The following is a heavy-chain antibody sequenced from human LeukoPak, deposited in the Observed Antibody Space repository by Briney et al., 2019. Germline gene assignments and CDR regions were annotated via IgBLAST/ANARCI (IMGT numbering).Heavy chain of an antibody. CDR3: AKGGHYSFFDY. CDR1: GFTFSSSA. Sequence: PGGSLRLSCAASGFTFSSSAMSWVRQAPGKGLEWVSAISNNGGYTYYADSVQGRFTISRDNSKSTLCLQMNSLRAEDTAVYYCAKGGHYSFFDYWGQGTLVTVSS. J-gene: IGHJ4*02. V-gene: IGHV3-23*01. CDR2: ISNNGGYT. D-gene: IGHD3-10*01.